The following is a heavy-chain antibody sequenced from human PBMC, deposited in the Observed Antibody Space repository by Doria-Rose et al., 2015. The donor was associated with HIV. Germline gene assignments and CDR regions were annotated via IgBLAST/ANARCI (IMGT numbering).Heavy chain of an antibody. D-gene: IGHD6-13*01. CDR3: ARIKSSRWYHKYYLDF. J-gene: IGHJ4*02. V-gene: IGHV2-26*01. CDR1: GVSLSSPGMG. CDR2: IFSDDER. Sequence: QVTLKESGPVLVKPTETLTLTCTASGVSLSSPGMGVSWIRQPPGKALEWLANIFSDDERSYKTSLKSRLTISRGTSKSQVVLTMTDMDPVDTATYYCARIKSSRWYHKYYLDFWGQGTLVIVSA.